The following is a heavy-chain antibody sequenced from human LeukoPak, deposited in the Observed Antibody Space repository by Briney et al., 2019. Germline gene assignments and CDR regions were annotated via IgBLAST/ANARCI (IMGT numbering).Heavy chain of an antibody. CDR2: IYYSGST. V-gene: IGHV4-38-2*02. CDR1: GYSISSGYY. D-gene: IGHD1-26*01. Sequence: PSETLSLTCTVSGYSISSGYYWGWIRQPPGKGLEWIGSIYYSGSTYYNPSLKSRVTISVDTSKNQFSLKLSSVTAADTAVYYCGRLPSSDAFDIWGQGTMVTVSS. CDR3: GRLPSSDAFDI. J-gene: IGHJ3*02.